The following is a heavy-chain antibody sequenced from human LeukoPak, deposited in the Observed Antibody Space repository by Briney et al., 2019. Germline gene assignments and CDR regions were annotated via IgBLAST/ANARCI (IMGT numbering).Heavy chain of an antibody. D-gene: IGHD2-2*01. CDR2: MNPENSGT. CDR3: ARFVRHQLPTTDY. CDR1: GYIFTNYD. Sequence: ASVTVSCKTSGYIFTNYDINWVRQAPGHGREWMGWMNPENSGTQPAQKFQGRLIMTMDASAGTAYMELSSLTSDDTAVYYCARFVRHQLPTTDYWGQGTLVTVSS. J-gene: IGHJ4*02. V-gene: IGHV1-8*01.